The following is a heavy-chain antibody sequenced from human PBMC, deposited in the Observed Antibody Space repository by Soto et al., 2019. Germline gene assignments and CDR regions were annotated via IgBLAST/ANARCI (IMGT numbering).Heavy chain of an antibody. CDR1: GGSISSGDYY. J-gene: IGHJ4*02. Sequence: PSETLSLTCTVSGGSISSGDYYWSWIRQPPGKGLEWIGYIYYSGSTYYNPSLKSRVTISVDTSKNQFSLKLSSVTAADTAVYYCARVFTAYCGGDCWDFDYWVQGTLVTVSA. CDR2: IYYSGST. V-gene: IGHV4-30-4*01. CDR3: ARVFTAYCGGDCWDFDY. D-gene: IGHD2-21*02.